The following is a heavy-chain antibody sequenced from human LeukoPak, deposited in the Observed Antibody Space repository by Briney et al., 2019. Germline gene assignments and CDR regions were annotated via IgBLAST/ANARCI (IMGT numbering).Heavy chain of an antibody. CDR1: GGSFSGYY. V-gene: IGHV4-34*01. CDR2: INHSGST. J-gene: IGHJ4*02. Sequence: SETLSLTCAVYGGSFSGYYWSWIRQPPGKGLEWIGEINHSGSTNYNPSLKSRVTISVDTSKNQFSLKLSSVTAADTAVYYCARGWVGCGIDYWGQGTLVTVSS. D-gene: IGHD1-26*01. CDR3: ARGWVGCGIDY.